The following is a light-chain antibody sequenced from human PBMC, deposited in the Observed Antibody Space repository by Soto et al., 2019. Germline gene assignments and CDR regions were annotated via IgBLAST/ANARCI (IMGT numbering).Light chain of an antibody. J-gene: IGKJ4*01. CDR3: QHYDGLPLT. Sequence: EIVLTQSPGTLSLSPGERATLSCRASQSVSSSYLAWYQQKPGQAPRLHIYGASSRATGIPDSFSGSGSGKDFTLSIGRLEREDFAVYYCQHYDGLPLTFGGGTKVEIK. CDR1: QSVSSSY. CDR2: GAS. V-gene: IGKV3-20*01.